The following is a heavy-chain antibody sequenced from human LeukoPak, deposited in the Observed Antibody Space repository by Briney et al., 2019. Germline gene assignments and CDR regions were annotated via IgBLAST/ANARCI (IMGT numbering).Heavy chain of an antibody. Sequence: GGSLRLSCAASGFTFSSYSMNWVRQAPGKGLEWVSSISSSSSYIYYADSVKGRFTISRDNAQNSLYLQMNSLRAEDTAVYYCARAIVVPSGMDVWGQGTTVTVSS. CDR1: GFTFSSYS. J-gene: IGHJ6*02. CDR3: ARAIVVPSGMDV. V-gene: IGHV3-21*01. CDR2: ISSSSSYI. D-gene: IGHD2-2*01.